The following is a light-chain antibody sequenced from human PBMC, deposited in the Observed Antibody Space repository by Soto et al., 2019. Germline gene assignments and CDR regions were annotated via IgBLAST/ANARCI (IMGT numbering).Light chain of an antibody. CDR3: QHLNTYPIT. CDR2: AAS. CDR1: QDISTH. Sequence: IPLTQSPSSLSSSVGDRVTISCRASQDISTHLAWFAQKPGRAPQLLIYAASTLHSGVPSRFSGRDSGTDFTLTISSQQPEDFATYYCQHLNTYPITFGPGTRLDIK. V-gene: IGKV1-9*01. J-gene: IGKJ5*01.